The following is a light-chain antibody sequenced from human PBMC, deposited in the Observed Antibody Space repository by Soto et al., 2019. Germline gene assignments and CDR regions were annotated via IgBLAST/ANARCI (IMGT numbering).Light chain of an antibody. Sequence: DVQMTQSPSTLSASIGDTVTITCRASQTIVTWLAWYQQKPGRPPKLLIYIASILESGVPSRFSGRGSGTEFTLTISGLQPDDLGTYYCQQYNSYPKTFGEGTKLDI. V-gene: IGKV1-5*03. CDR3: QQYNSYPKT. CDR1: QTIVTW. CDR2: IAS. J-gene: IGKJ2*01.